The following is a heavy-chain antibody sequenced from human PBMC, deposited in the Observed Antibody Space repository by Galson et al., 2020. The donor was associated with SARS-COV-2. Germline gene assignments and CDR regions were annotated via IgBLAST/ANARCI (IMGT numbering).Heavy chain of an antibody. D-gene: IGHD3-22*01. Sequence: TGGSLRLSCAASGFTFSSFAMNWVRQAPGKGLEWVSSLTGSGDKTYYADSVKGRFTISRDNSKNTLFLQMNSLRTEDTAVYYCATCRWLSGYDMDVWGQGTTVTVSS. J-gene: IGHJ6*02. CDR2: LTGSGDKT. V-gene: IGHV3-23*01. CDR3: ATCRWLSGYDMDV. CDR1: GFTFSSFA.